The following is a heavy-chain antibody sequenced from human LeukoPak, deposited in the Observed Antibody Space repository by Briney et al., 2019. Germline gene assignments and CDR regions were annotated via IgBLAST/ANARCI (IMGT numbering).Heavy chain of an antibody. V-gene: IGHV4-59*01. CDR2: IYYSGST. J-gene: IGHJ6*02. CDR3: ARDSAYYDFWSGYYRRNGMDV. D-gene: IGHD3-3*01. CDR1: RGSISSYY. Sequence: SETLSLTCTVSRGSISSYYWSWIRQPPGKGLEWIGYIYYSGSTNYNPSLKSRVTISVDTSKNQFSLKLSSVTAADTAVYYCARDSAYYDFWSGYYRRNGMDVWGQGTTVTVSS.